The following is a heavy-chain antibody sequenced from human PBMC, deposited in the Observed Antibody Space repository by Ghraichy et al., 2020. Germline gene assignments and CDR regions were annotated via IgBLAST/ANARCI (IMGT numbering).Heavy chain of an antibody. Sequence: SGPTLVKPTQTLTLTCTFSGFSLSTSGVGVGWIRQPPGKALEWLALIYWDDDKRYSPSLKSRLTITKDTSKNQVVLTMTNMDPVDTATYYCAHRSVSGRYCTNGVCQNIDAFDIWGQGTMVTVSS. CDR2: IYWDDDK. D-gene: IGHD2-8*01. V-gene: IGHV2-5*02. J-gene: IGHJ3*02. CDR1: GFSLSTSGVG. CDR3: AHRSVSGRYCTNGVCQNIDAFDI.